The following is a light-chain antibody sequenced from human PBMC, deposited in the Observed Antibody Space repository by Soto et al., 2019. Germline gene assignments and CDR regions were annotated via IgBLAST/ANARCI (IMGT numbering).Light chain of an antibody. V-gene: IGLV2-14*03. CDR2: DVS. CDR1: SSDVGGYNY. CDR3: SSYTTSNTRQIV. Sequence: QAVLGEPACECGSTGEAVAISSNRTSSDVGGYNYVSWYQHHPGKAPKLMSFDVSNRPSGVSNRFSGSKSGNTASLTISGLHPEDEADYYCSSYTTSNTRQIVFGTGTKVTVL. J-gene: IGLJ1*01.